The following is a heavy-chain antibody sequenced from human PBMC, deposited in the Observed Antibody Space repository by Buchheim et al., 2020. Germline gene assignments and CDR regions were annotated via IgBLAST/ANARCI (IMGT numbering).Heavy chain of an antibody. CDR2: INQSGST. D-gene: IGHD2-15*01. Sequence: QRQLQESGPGLVKPSETLSLTCTVSGGSISNSDSYYWGWIRQPPGKGLEWIGEINQSGSTDYNPSLKSRLTISVDTSRNQFSLRLSSVTAADTAVYYCARAIFYLPTLYYMDVWGKGTT. CDR1: GGSISNSDSYY. J-gene: IGHJ6*03. V-gene: IGHV4-39*07. CDR3: ARAIFYLPTLYYMDV.